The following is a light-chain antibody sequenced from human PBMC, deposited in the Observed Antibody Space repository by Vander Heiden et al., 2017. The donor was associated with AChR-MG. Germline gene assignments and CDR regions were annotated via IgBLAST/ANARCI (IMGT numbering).Light chain of an antibody. V-gene: IGKV3-11*01. Sequence: DIVLTQSPATLSSSPGERATLSCSASHSVNRHLAWYQQKPGQAPRLLIYDASNRATGIPARFSGSGSGTDFTLTISSLEPEDFAVYYCQQRSNWPPLTFGGGTKVEIK. CDR3: QQRSNWPPLT. CDR1: HSVNRH. J-gene: IGKJ4*01. CDR2: DAS.